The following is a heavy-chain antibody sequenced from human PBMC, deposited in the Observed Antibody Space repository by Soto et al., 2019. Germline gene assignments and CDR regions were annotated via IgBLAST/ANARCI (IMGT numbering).Heavy chain of an antibody. J-gene: IGHJ4*02. CDR1: GGSISSSSYY. Sequence: SETLSLTCTVSGGSISSSSYYWGWIRQPPGKGLEWIGSIYYSGSTYYNPSLKSRVTISVDTSKNQFSLKLSSVTAADTAVYYCARLSNPRYPGIAVAGSFYFDYWGQGTLVTVSS. V-gene: IGHV4-39*01. D-gene: IGHD6-19*01. CDR3: ARLSNPRYPGIAVAGSFYFDY. CDR2: IYYSGST.